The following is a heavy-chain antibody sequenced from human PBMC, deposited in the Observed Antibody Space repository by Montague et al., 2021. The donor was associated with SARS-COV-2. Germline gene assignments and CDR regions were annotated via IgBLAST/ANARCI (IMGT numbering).Heavy chain of an antibody. CDR2: IYYSGGT. V-gene: IGHV4-59*08. D-gene: IGHD1-1*01. CDR3: ARAQNICFIANCVNYFDL. CDR1: GGSISSYY. Sequence: SETLSLTCTVSGGSISSYYWSWIRQPPGKGLEWIGYIYYSGGTNYNPSLKSRVTISVDTSKNQFSLKLSSVTAADTAVYYCARAQNICFIANCVNYFDLWGLGALVSVSS. J-gene: IGHJ4*02.